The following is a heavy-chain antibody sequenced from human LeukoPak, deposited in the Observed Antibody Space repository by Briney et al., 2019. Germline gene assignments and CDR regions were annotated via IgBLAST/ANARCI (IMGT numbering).Heavy chain of an antibody. D-gene: IGHD3-10*01. CDR3: RAASDHFDY. CDR2: IRSKANSYAT. V-gene: IGHV3-73*01. CDR1: GFTFSGSA. J-gene: IGHJ4*02. Sequence: PGGSLKLSCAASGFTFSGSAMHWVRQASGKGLEWVGRIRSKANSYATAYAASVKGRFTISRDDSKNTAYLQMNSLKTEDTAVYYCRAASDHFDYWGQGTLVTVSS.